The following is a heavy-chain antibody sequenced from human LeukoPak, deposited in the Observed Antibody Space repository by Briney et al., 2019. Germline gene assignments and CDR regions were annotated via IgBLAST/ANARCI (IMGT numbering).Heavy chain of an antibody. CDR3: AIGRGGD. D-gene: IGHD3-3*01. V-gene: IGHV3-53*01. Sequence: WGSLRLSCAVSGVTVNSYFMGWVRQAPGRGLEWISVLASEGLTYYADSVKGRFTISRDNSKNSLYLQMNSLRVEDTAFYYCAIGRGGDWGQGVLVTVSS. CDR1: GVTVNSYF. J-gene: IGHJ4*02. CDR2: LASEGLT.